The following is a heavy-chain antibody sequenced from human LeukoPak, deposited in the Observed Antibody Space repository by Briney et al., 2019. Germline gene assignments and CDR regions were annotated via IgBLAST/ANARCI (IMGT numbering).Heavy chain of an antibody. CDR3: ARSNYGSGTYYCDY. CDR2: IYYTGST. CDR1: GGSVSSGSYY. Sequence: SETLSLTCTVSGGSVSSGSYYWSWIRQPPGKGLEWIGYIYYTGSTNCNPSLKSRATISIDTSKNQFSLRLSSATAADTAIYYCARSNYGSGTYYCDYWGQGTLVTVSS. V-gene: IGHV4-61*01. J-gene: IGHJ4*02. D-gene: IGHD3-10*01.